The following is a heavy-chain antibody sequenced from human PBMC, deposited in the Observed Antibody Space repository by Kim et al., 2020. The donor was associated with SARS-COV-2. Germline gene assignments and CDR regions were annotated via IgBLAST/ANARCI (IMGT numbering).Heavy chain of an antibody. D-gene: IGHD1-7*01. V-gene: IGHV3-30*18. CDR3: AKLFPPATNYILDY. CDR2: ISYDGSNK. Sequence: GGSLRLSCAASGFTFSSYGMHWVRQAPGKGLEWVAVISYDGSNKYYADSVKGRFTISRDNSKNTLYLQMNSLRAEDTAVYYCAKLFPPATNYILDYWGQGTLVTVSS. J-gene: IGHJ4*02. CDR1: GFTFSSYG.